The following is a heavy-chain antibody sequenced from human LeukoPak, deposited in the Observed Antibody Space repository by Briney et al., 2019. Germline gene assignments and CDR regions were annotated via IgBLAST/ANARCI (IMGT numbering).Heavy chain of an antibody. J-gene: IGHJ4*02. V-gene: IGHV3-30*18. CDR1: GFTFSSYG. CDR3: AKGESSTWYGLDY. Sequence: GGSLRLSCAASGFTFSSYGMHWVRQAPGKGLEWVAVISYDGSNKYYADSVKGRFTISRDNSKNTLYLQMNSLRDEDTAVYYCAKGESSTWYGLDYWGQGTLVTVSS. D-gene: IGHD6-13*01. CDR2: ISYDGSNK.